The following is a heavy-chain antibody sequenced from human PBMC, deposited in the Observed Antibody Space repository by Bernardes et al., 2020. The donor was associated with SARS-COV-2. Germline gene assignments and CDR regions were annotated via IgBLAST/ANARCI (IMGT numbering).Heavy chain of an antibody. Sequence: GGSLRLSCAASGFTSTTYGMHWVRQAPGKGLEWVAVIWNDGSKKYYADSVKGRFTISRDKAQNSLFLQMDSLRDGDTAVYFCATDDYDNSASSYWGQGTLVTVSS. CDR2: IWNDGSKK. D-gene: IGHD3-16*01. CDR1: GFTSTTYG. CDR3: ATDDYDNSASSY. V-gene: IGHV3-33*01. J-gene: IGHJ4*02.